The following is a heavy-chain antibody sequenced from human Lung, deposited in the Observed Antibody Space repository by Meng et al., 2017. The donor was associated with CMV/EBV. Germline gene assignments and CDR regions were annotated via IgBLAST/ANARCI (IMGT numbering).Heavy chain of an antibody. CDR2: IYHSGST. CDR3: ARVVTALWGYYFDY. D-gene: IGHD2-21*02. Sequence: KLSDADPGLGKPSGTRALSDGVSGGSTCRSNGWSWVRQPPGKGLEWIGEIYHSGSTNYNPSLKSRVTISLDKSKNQFSLKLSSVTAADTAVYYCARVVTALWGYYFDYWGQGTLVTVSS. V-gene: IGHV4-4*02. CDR1: GGSTCRSNG. J-gene: IGHJ4*02.